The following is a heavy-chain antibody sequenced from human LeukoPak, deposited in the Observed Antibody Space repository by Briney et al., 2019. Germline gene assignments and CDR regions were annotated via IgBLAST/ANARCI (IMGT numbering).Heavy chain of an antibody. D-gene: IGHD6-19*01. CDR1: GYTFTSYA. V-gene: IGHV1-3*01. CDR3: AREGEQWLVYFDY. CDR2: INAGNGNT. Sequence: GASVKVSCKASGYTFTSYAMHWVRQAPGQRLEWMGWINAGNGNTKYSQKFQGRVTITRDTSASTAYMELSSLRSEDTAVYYCAREGEQWLVYFDYWGQGTLVTVSS. J-gene: IGHJ4*02.